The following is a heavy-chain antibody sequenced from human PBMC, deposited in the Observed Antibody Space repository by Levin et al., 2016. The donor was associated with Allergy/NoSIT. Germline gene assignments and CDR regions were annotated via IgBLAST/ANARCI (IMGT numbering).Heavy chain of an antibody. D-gene: IGHD6-13*01. CDR3: ARDRGSPYSSRVNWFDP. CDR2: IKPNGDRP. V-gene: IGHV1-46*03. Sequence: ASVKVSCKASGYTFISYFIHWVRLAPGQGLEWVGLIKPNGDRPIYAQRFKGRVTMTRDTSTNTVYLELRGLRSEDTAVYYCARDRGSPYSSRVNWFDPWGQGTLVTVSS. CDR1: GYTFISYF. J-gene: IGHJ5*02.